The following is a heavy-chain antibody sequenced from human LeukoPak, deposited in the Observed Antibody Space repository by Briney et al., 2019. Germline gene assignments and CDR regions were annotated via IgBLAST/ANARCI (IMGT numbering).Heavy chain of an antibody. CDR2: VYYSGST. J-gene: IGHJ4*02. CDR3: ARPDCSRTAGYQRFDS. V-gene: IGHV4-39*01. D-gene: IGHD2-2*01. CDR1: GDSISSSSYH. Sequence: KPSETLSLTCTASGDSISSSSYHWGWIRQPPGKGLEWIVSVYYSGSTYYNPSLNSRVTISVDTSKNQFSLKVRSVPGADTTVYYCARPDCSRTAGYQRFDSWGQGTLVTVSS.